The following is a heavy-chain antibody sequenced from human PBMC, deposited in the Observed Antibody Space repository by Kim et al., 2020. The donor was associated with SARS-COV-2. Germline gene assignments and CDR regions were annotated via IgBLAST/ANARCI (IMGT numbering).Heavy chain of an antibody. CDR2: INPNSGGT. D-gene: IGHD3-22*01. CDR3: ARDSGEGYYDGSGYYSIYYGMVV. V-gene: IGHV1-2*04. J-gene: IGHJ6*02. CDR1: GYTFTGYY. Sequence: ASVKVSCKASGYTFTGYYMHWVRQAPGQGLEWMGWINPNSGGTNYAQKFQGWATMTRDTSISTAYMELRRLRSDDTAVYYCARDSGEGYYDGSGYYSIYYGMVVWGQGTTVTFSS.